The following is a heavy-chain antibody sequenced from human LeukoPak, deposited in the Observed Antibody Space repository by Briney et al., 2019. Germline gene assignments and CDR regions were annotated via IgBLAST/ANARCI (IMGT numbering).Heavy chain of an antibody. CDR1: GFTFSSYW. Sequence: GGSLRLSCVASGFTFSSYWMHWVRQAPGKGLVWVSRINSDGSSTSYADSVKGRFTISRDNAKNTLYLQMNSLRAEDTAVYYCAHLSGYCSSTSCYAWGQGTLVTVSS. CDR3: AHLSGYCSSTSCYA. D-gene: IGHD2-2*01. J-gene: IGHJ4*02. CDR2: INSDGSST. V-gene: IGHV3-74*01.